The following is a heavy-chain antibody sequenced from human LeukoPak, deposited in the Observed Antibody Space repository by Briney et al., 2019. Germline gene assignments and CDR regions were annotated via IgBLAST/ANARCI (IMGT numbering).Heavy chain of an antibody. D-gene: IGHD1-26*01. V-gene: IGHV1-2*02. CDR1: GYTFTGYY. CDR2: INPNSGGT. CDR3: ARAVSGSYYVNFDY. Sequence: GASVKVSCKASGYTFTGYYMHWVRQAPGQGLEWMGWINPNSGGTNYAQKFQGRVTMTRDTSISTAYMELSRLRSDDTAVYYCARAVSGSYYVNFDYWGQGTLVTVSS. J-gene: IGHJ4*02.